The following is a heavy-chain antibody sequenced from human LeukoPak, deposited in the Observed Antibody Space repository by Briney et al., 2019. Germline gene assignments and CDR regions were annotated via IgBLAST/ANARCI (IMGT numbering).Heavy chain of an antibody. Sequence: GRSLRLSCAASGFTFSSYGMHWVGQAPGEGLEWVAVISYDGSNKYYADSVKGRFTISRDNSKNTMYLQMNSLRAEDTAVYYCARERTTVVSPFVYWGQGTLVTVSS. V-gene: IGHV3-30*03. CDR1: GFTFSSYG. CDR3: ARERTTVVSPFVY. CDR2: ISYDGSNK. J-gene: IGHJ4*02. D-gene: IGHD4-23*01.